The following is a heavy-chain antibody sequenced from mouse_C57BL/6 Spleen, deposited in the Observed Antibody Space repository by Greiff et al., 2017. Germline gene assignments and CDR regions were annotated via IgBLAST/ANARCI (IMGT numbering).Heavy chain of an antibody. D-gene: IGHD2-4*01. V-gene: IGHV1-64*01. CDR2: IHPNSGST. Sequence: QVQLQQPGAELVKPGASVKLSCKASGYTFTSYWMHWVKQRPGQGLEWIGMIHPNSGSTNYNEKFKSKATLTVDKSSSTAYMQLSSLTSEDSAVYYCARIYYDYDVWYFDVWGTGTTVTVSS. CDR1: GYTFTSYW. J-gene: IGHJ1*03. CDR3: ARIYYDYDVWYFDV.